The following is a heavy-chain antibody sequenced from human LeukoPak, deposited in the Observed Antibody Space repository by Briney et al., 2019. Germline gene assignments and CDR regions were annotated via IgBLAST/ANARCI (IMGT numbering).Heavy chain of an antibody. CDR1: GGSIRGYY. CDR3: ARHGPADSRSYPLDY. CDR2: IYNSVTT. Sequence: SETLSLTCTVSGGSIRGYYWSWIRQPPGKRLEWTAYIYNSVTTNYNPSLKSRLTISVDTSENQISLKLTSVTAADTAVYYCARHGPADSRSYPLDYWGQGTLVTVSS. D-gene: IGHD3-10*01. V-gene: IGHV4-59*08. J-gene: IGHJ4*02.